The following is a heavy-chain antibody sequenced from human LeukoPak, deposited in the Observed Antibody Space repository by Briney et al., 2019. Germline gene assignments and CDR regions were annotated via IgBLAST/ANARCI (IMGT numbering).Heavy chain of an antibody. Sequence: ASVKVSCKASGYTFTSYDINWVRQATGQGLEWMGWMNPNSGNTGYAQKFQGRVTITRNTSISTAYMELSSLRSEDTAVYYCARGRGVLRFLEWLNWFDPWGQGTLVTVSS. V-gene: IGHV1-8*03. CDR1: GYTFTSYD. D-gene: IGHD3-3*01. CDR3: ARGRGVLRFLEWLNWFDP. CDR2: MNPNSGNT. J-gene: IGHJ5*02.